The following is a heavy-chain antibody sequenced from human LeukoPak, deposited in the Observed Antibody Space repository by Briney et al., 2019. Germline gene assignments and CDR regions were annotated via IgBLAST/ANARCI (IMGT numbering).Heavy chain of an antibody. CDR1: GFTFSSYG. J-gene: IGHJ4*02. V-gene: IGHV3-30*02. CDR3: AKEAIYSSSWYSADY. CDR2: IRYDGSNK. Sequence: PGGSLRLSCAASGFTFSSYGMHWVRQAPGKGLEWVAFIRYDGSNKYYAGSVKGRFTISRDNSKNTLYLQMNSLRAEDTAVYYCAKEAIYSSSWYSADYWGQGTLVTVSS. D-gene: IGHD6-13*01.